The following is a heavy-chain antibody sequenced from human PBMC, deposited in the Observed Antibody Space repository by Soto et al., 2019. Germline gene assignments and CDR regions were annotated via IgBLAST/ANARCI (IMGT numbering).Heavy chain of an antibody. CDR3: ARMVSGIPRVFDT. CDR2: IDWDDAK. CDR1: GFSLSTSGMC. V-gene: IGHV2-70*01. D-gene: IGHD2-21*01. Sequence: TCTFSGFSLSTSGMCVNWIRQPPGKALEWLALIDWDDAKFYSPSLNTRLTISKDTSKNQVVLAMTKGGPVDTDTHNSARMVSGIPRVFDTWAQGIRVSV. J-gene: IGHJ3*02.